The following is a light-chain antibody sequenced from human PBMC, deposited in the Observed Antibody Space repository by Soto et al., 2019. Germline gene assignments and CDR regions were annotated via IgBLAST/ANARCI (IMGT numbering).Light chain of an antibody. Sequence: AIQMTQSPSSLSASVGDRVNITCRASQGIRTELGWYQQKPGKAPKLLIYGASTLQGGVPSRISGSGSGTDFTLTISSLQPEDFATYYCLQDYEYPRTFGQGTKVEIK. V-gene: IGKV1-6*01. CDR1: QGIRTE. CDR2: GAS. J-gene: IGKJ1*01. CDR3: LQDYEYPRT.